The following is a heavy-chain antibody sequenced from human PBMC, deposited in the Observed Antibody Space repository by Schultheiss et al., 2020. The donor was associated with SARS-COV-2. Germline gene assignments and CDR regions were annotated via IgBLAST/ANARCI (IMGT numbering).Heavy chain of an antibody. J-gene: IGHJ6*02. V-gene: IGHV1-18*01. CDR2: MNPNSGNT. CDR3: ARDALTDYDFWSGYLEPYYYYGMDV. D-gene: IGHD3-3*01. Sequence: ASVKVSCKASGGTFSSYAISWVRQAPGQGLEWMGWMNPNSGNTGYAQKFQGRVTMTTDTSTSTAYMELRSLRSDDTAVYYCARDALTDYDFWSGYLEPYYYYGMDVWGQGTTVTVSS. CDR1: GGTFSSYA.